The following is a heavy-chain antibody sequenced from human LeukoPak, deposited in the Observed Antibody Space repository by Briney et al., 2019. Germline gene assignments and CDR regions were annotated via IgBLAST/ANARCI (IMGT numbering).Heavy chain of an antibody. CDR1: GFTFSSYA. Sequence: QPGGSLRLSXAASGFTFSSYAMSWVRQAPGKGLEWLSAISGSGGSTYYADSVKGRFTISRDNAKNSLYLQMNSLRAEDTAVYYCARWHNYYGSGSYPGEYFQHWGQGTLVTVSS. D-gene: IGHD3-10*01. J-gene: IGHJ1*01. V-gene: IGHV3-23*01. CDR2: ISGSGGST. CDR3: ARWHNYYGSGSYPGEYFQH.